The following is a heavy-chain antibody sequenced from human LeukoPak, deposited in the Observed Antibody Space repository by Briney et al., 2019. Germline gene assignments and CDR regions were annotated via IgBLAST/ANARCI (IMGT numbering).Heavy chain of an antibody. J-gene: IGHJ5*02. Sequence: PGRSLRLSCAASGFTFSSYGMHWVRQAPGKGLEWVAVIWYDGSNKYYADSVKGRFTISRDNSKNTLYLQMNSLRAEDTAVYYCARGGLLWFGESTYNWFDPWGQGTLVTVSS. V-gene: IGHV3-33*01. CDR1: GFTFSSYG. CDR2: IWYDGSNK. CDR3: ARGGLLWFGESTYNWFDP. D-gene: IGHD3-10*01.